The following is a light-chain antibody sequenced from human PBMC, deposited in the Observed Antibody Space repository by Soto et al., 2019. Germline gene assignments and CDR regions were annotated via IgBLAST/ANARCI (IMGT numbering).Light chain of an antibody. CDR3: LVYGRGGTLM. CDR2: EVT. Sequence: QSALTQPASVSGSPGQSITISCTGTSSDVGAYNYVSWYQQHSGKAPKLIIYEVTNRPSGVSNRFSASKSGNTASLTIFGLQAEDEADYYCLVYGRGGTLMFGGGTKLTVL. CDR1: SSDVGAYNY. J-gene: IGLJ3*02. V-gene: IGLV2-14*01.